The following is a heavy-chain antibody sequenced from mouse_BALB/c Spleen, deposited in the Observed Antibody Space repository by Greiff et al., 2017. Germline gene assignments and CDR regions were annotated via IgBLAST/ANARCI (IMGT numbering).Heavy chain of an antibody. CDR1: GFTFSSYA. V-gene: IGHV5-9-4*01. CDR2: ISSGGSYT. Sequence: EVQLVESGGGLVKPGGSLKLSCAASGFTFSSYAMSWVRQSPEKRLEWVAEISSGGSYTYYPDTVTGRFTISRDNAKNTLYLEMSSLRSEDTAMYYCARTDGYSGWYFDVWGAGTTVTVSS. CDR3: ARTDGYSGWYFDV. D-gene: IGHD2-3*01. J-gene: IGHJ1*01.